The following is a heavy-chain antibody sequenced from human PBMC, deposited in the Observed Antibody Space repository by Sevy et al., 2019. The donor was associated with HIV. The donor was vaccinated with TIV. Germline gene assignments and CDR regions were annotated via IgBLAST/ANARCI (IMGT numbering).Heavy chain of an antibody. CDR1: GYTFTSYG. CDR2: ISAYNGNT. V-gene: IGHV1-18*01. D-gene: IGHD3-9*01. J-gene: IGHJ4*02. CDR3: ARDRALLYDILTGYYTYFDY. Sequence: ASVKVSCKASGYTFTSYGISCVRQAPGQGLEWMGWISAYNGNTNYAQKLQGRVTMTTDTSTSTAYMELRSLRSDDTAVYYCARDRALLYDILTGYYTYFDYWGQGTLVTVSS.